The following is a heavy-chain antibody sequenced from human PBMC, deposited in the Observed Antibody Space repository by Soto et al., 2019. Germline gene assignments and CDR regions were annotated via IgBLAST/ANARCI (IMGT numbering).Heavy chain of an antibody. J-gene: IGHJ4*02. CDR2: IIVYNAKT. CDR1: GYNLFGYG. Sequence: GTSVKVSREAPGYNLFGYGLRWVRPAPGQGLEWMGWIIVYNAKTNYAQKFQGRVTMTPDTSATTVYMELRSLTSDDKAVYYCARGRRTLIGGRYDTRGYFALCGQGALVTIDS. V-gene: IGHV1-18*01. D-gene: IGHD3-9*01. CDR3: ARGRRTLIGGRYDTRGYFAL.